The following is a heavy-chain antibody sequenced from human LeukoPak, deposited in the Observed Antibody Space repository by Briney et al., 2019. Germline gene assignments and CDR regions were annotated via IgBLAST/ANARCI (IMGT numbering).Heavy chain of an antibody. CDR2: INPNSGGT. D-gene: IGHD5-18*01. CDR1: GYTFTGYY. V-gene: IGHV1-2*02. CDR3: AREQYDTAMAPFDP. J-gene: IGHJ5*02. Sequence: ASVKVSCKASGYTFTGYYMHWVRQAPGQGLEWMGWINPNSGGTNYAQKFQGRVTMTRDTSISTAYMELSRLRSDDTAVYYCAREQYDTAMAPFDPWGQGTLVTVSS.